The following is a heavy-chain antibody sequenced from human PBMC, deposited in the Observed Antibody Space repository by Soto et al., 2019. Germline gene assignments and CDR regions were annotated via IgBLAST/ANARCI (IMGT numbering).Heavy chain of an antibody. CDR1: GGTFSSYA. D-gene: IGHD2-2*01. V-gene: IGHV1-69*06. Sequence: QVQLVQSGAEVKKPGSSVKVSCKASGGTFSSYAISWVRQAPGQGLEWMGGIIPIFGTANYAQKFQGRVTITADKSTSTAYMELSSLRSEDTAVYYCARWGDIVVVPAAMKHYYYGMDVWGQGTTVTVSS. CDR3: ARWGDIVVVPAAMKHYYYGMDV. CDR2: IIPIFGTA. J-gene: IGHJ6*02.